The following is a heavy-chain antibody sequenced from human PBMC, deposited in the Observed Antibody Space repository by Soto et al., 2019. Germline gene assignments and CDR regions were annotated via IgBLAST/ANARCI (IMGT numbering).Heavy chain of an antibody. Sequence: PWETLSLTCSVSGGSIGTFYWSWIRQPPGKRLEWIGFVYSGGNPNYTNYNPSRKSRVTISVDKSKNQFSLKMKSVTAADTAVYFCGRLKGGNTVDSWGPGTLVTVSS. CDR1: GGSIGTFY. V-gene: IGHV4-59*01. CDR3: GRLKGGNTVDS. J-gene: IGHJ4*02. CDR2: VYSGGNPNYT. D-gene: IGHD2-15*01.